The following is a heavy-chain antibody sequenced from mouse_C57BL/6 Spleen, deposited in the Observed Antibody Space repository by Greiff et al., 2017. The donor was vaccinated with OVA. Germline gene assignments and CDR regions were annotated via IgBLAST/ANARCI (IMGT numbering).Heavy chain of an antibody. CDR3: ARDKGIITTVGYFDV. CDR2: ISDGGSYT. Sequence: DVMLVESGGGLVKPGGSLKLSCAASGFTFSSYAMSWVRQTPEKRLEWVATISDGGSYTYYPDNVKGRFTISRDNAKNNLYLQMSHLKSEDTAMYYCARDKGIITTVGYFDVWGTGTTVTVSS. CDR1: GFTFSSYA. J-gene: IGHJ1*03. D-gene: IGHD1-1*01. V-gene: IGHV5-4*01.